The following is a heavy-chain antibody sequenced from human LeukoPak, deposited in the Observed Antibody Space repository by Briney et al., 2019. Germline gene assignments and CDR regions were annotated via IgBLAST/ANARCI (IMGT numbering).Heavy chain of an antibody. CDR3: ARAAATTVVTPGGYYYYYYMDV. CDR2: IYYSGST. CDR1: GGSISSYY. V-gene: IGHV4-59*01. D-gene: IGHD4-23*01. J-gene: IGHJ6*03. Sequence: SETLSLTCTFSGGSISSYYWSGIRQPPGKGLEWIGYIYYSGSTNYNPSLKSRVTISVDTSKNQFSLKLSSVTAADTAVYYCARAAATTVVTPGGYYYYYYMDVWGKGTTVTVSS.